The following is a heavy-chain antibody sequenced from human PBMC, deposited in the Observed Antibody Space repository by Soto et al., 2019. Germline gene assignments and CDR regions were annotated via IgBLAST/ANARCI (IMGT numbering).Heavy chain of an antibody. CDR2: ISDSGDTT. CDR1: GFTFSTYA. CDR3: AKHSTAYDFRCGAVKGAFDI. Sequence: PGGSLRLSCAASGFTFSTYAITWVRQAPGKGLEWVSGISDSGDTTYYADSVKGRFTISRDNSENTVYLQMNSLRAEDTAVYFCAKHSTAYDFRCGAVKGAFDIWGQGTLVTVS. V-gene: IGHV3-23*01. D-gene: IGHD3-3*01. J-gene: IGHJ3*02.